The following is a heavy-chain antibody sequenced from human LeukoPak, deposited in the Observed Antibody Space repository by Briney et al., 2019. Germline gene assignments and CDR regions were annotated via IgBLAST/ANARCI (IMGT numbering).Heavy chain of an antibody. J-gene: IGHJ4*02. CDR1: GGSISSFY. D-gene: IGHD2-2*02. CDR2: IYYSESA. V-gene: IGHV4-59*01. CDR3: ARETSSYPYYFDY. Sequence: NPSETLSLTCTVSGGSISSFYWSWIRQPPRKGLEWIGYIYYSESANYNPSLKSRVIISVDTSKKQFSLKLTSVTAADTAVYFCARETSSYPYYFDYWGQGTLVTVSS.